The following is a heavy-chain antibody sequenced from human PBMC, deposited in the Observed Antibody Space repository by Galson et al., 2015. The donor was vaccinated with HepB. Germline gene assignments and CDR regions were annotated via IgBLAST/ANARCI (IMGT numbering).Heavy chain of an antibody. J-gene: IGHJ4*02. CDR1: GFTFSSYS. D-gene: IGHD3-22*01. CDR3: ARATYYYDSSGYWG. V-gene: IGHV3-48*01. Sequence: SLRLSCAASGFTFSSYSMNWVRQAPGKGLEWVSYISSSSSTIYCADSVKGRFTISRDNAKNSLYLQMNSLRAEDTAVYYCARATYYYDSSGYWGWGQGTLVTVSS. CDR2: ISSSSSTI.